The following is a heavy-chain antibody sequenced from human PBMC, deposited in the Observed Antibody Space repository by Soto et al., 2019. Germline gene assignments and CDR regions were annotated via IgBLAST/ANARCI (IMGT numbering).Heavy chain of an antibody. J-gene: IGHJ3*02. CDR2: VKRDERRK. CDR3: ARDVSPGDSTLYLDAFDI. Sequence: EVQLVESGGGLGRPGESLRLTCVASGFSLSNYWMTWVRQVPGKGLEWVANVKRDERRKSYLDSVRGRFTVSRDNARNSLYLQMDSLRAEDTALYYCARDVSPGDSTLYLDAFDIWGQGTMVTVSS. CDR1: GFSLSNYW. D-gene: IGHD5-18*01. V-gene: IGHV3-7*05.